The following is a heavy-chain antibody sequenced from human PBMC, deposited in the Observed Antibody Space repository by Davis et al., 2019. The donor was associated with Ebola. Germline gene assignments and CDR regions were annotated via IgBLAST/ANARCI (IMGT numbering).Heavy chain of an antibody. Sequence: GESLKISCKGSGYSFTSYWIGWVRQAPGQRLEWMGWINAGNGNTKYSQKFQGRVTITRDTSASTAYMELSSLRSEDTAVYYCAVDILTAVDYWGQGTLVTVSS. CDR3: AVDILTAVDY. J-gene: IGHJ4*02. CDR2: INAGNGNT. CDR1: GYSFTSYW. V-gene: IGHV1-3*01. D-gene: IGHD3-9*01.